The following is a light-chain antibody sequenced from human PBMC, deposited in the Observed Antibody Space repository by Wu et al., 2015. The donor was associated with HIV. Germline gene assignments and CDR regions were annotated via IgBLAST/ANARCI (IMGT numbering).Light chain of an antibody. CDR2: GAS. V-gene: IGKV3-15*01. CDR1: QSISSN. J-gene: IGKJ2*03. Sequence: EIVMTQSPATLSVSPGERATLSCRARQSISSNLAWYQQRPGQAPRLLIYGASTRATGIPARFSGSGSGTDFTLTISSLQSEDFAVYYCQQYNNWPPPVSFGQGTKLEIK. CDR3: QQYNNWPPPVS.